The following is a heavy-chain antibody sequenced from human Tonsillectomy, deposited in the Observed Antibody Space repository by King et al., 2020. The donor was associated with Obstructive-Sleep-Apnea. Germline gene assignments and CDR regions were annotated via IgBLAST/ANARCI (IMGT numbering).Heavy chain of an antibody. J-gene: IGHJ3*02. CDR2: IKQDGSEK. D-gene: IGHD3-22*01. CDR1: GFTSSGYW. V-gene: IGHV3-7*01. Sequence: VQLVESGGGLVQPGGSLRLSCAASGFTSSGYWMNWVRQAPGKGLEWVANIKQDGSEKKYVDSVRGRFTISRDNAKNSLYLQMNSLRAEDTAVYYCARDRDYFDSSGNYDALDIWGQGTMVTVSS. CDR3: ARDRDYFDSSGNYDALDI.